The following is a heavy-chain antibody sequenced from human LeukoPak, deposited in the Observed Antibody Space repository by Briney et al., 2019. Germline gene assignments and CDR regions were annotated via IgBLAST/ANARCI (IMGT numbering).Heavy chain of an antibody. CDR3: ARGGSNSVFRVVTALYFDY. CDR1: GVTISSNY. V-gene: IGHV3-53*01. D-gene: IGHD2-21*02. CDR2: IYSGGST. Sequence: QPGGSLRLSCAASGVTISSNYMSWVRQAAGKGLEWVAGIYSGGSTYYADSVKGRFTISRDNSKNTLYLQMNSLRAEDTAVYYCARGGSNSVFRVVTALYFDYWGQGTLVTVSS. J-gene: IGHJ4*02.